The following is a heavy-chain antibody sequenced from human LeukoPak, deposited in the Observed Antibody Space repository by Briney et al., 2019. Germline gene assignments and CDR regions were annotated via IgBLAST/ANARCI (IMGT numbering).Heavy chain of an antibody. CDR3: ARGGRVGATRSYFDY. J-gene: IGHJ4*02. Sequence: GASVKVSCKASGGTFSSYAISWVRQAPGQGLEWMGGIIPIFGTANYAQKFQGRVTMTRDTSTSTVYMELSSLRSEDTAVYYCARGGRVGATRSYFDYWGQGTLVTVSS. CDR1: GGTFSSYA. CDR2: IIPIFGTA. D-gene: IGHD1-26*01. V-gene: IGHV1-69*05.